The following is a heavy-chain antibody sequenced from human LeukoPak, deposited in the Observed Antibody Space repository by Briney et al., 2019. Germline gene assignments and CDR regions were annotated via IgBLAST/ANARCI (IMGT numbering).Heavy chain of an antibody. V-gene: IGHV3-64*01. Sequence: GGSLRLSCAASGFTFSSYAMHWVRQAPGKGLECVSAISSNGGSTYYANSVKGRFTIYRDNSKNTLYLQMGSLRAEDMAVYYCARPTSKYSSGWSEAFDIWGQGTMVTVSS. CDR2: ISSNGGST. D-gene: IGHD6-19*01. J-gene: IGHJ3*02. CDR3: ARPTSKYSSGWSEAFDI. CDR1: GFTFSSYA.